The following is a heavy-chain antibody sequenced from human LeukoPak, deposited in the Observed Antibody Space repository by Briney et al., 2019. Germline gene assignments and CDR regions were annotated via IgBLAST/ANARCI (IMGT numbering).Heavy chain of an antibody. J-gene: IGHJ4*02. CDR1: GGSVSNSNW. CDR2: IYYRGSN. CDR3: ARSILRYNASGYYPYYFDY. V-gene: IGHV4-4*02. D-gene: IGHD3-22*01. Sequence: PSGTLSLTCAVSGGSVSNSNWWSWVRQPPGRGLEWIGSIYYRGSNYHNSSLKGRVTMSIDTSKNQFSLRLSSVTAADTAVYYCARSILRYNASGYYPYYFDYWGQGVLVTVSS.